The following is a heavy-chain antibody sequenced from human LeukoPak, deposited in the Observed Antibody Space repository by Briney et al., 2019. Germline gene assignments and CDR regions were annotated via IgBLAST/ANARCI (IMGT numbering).Heavy chain of an antibody. CDR1: DGSISSNTYY. J-gene: IGHJ4*02. Sequence: PSETLSLTCTVSDGSISSNTYYWGWIRQPPGKGLVGIGRSYYSGSTYYNPSVKSRVTISVDTAKNQFSLKLSSVTAEDTAVYYCARGRGETRVRGLPRDWGQGTLVTVSS. CDR2: SYYSGST. CDR3: ARGRGETRVRGLPRD. D-gene: IGHD3-10*01. V-gene: IGHV4-39*07.